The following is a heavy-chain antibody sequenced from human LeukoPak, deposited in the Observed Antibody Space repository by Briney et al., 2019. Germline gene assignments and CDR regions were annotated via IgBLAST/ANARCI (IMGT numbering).Heavy chain of an antibody. CDR1: GYSISIGYY. CDR2: IYHSGST. CDR3: ARDPRFYYDRSEDY. J-gene: IGHJ4*02. D-gene: IGHD3-22*01. V-gene: IGHV4-38-2*02. Sequence: SETLSLTCTVSGYSISIGYYWGWIRQPPGKGLEWIGSIYHSGSTYYNPSLKSRVTISVDTSKNQFSLKLSSVTAADTAVYYCARDPRFYYDRSEDYWGQGTLVTVSS.